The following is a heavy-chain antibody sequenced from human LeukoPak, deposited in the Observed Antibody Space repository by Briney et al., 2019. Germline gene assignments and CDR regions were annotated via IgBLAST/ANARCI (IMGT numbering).Heavy chain of an antibody. V-gene: IGHV1-8*03. J-gene: IGHJ4*02. CDR2: MNPNSGNT. Sequence: ASVKVSCKASGYTFTGYYMHWVRQAPGQGLEWMGWMNPNSGNTGYAQKFQGRVTITRNTSISTAYMELSSLRSEDTAVYYCARGLRVVVPAAILYYFDYWGQGTLVTVSS. CDR1: GYTFTGYY. D-gene: IGHD2-2*02. CDR3: ARGLRVVVPAAILYYFDY.